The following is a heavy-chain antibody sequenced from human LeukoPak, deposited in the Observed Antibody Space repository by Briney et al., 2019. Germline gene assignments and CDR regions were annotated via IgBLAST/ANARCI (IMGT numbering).Heavy chain of an antibody. CDR2: INWSGVST. D-gene: IGHD5-18*01. CDR3: AKGKDTLNPYWYFDV. Sequence: GGSLRLSCAASGFIVSANYMSWVRQAPGKGLEWVSGINWSGVSTGYADSVKGRFTISRDNTKNSLFLQLNSLRAEDTAFYYCAKGKDTLNPYWYFDVWGRGTLVSVSS. J-gene: IGHJ2*01. CDR1: GFIVSANY. V-gene: IGHV3-20*04.